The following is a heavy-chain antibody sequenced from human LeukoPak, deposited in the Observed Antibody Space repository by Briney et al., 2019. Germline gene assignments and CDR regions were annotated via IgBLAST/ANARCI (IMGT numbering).Heavy chain of an antibody. V-gene: IGHV3-21*01. CDR2: ISSSSSYI. CDR3: ARDMGSSPKPLYGMDV. Sequence: GGSLRLSCAASGFTFSSYSMNWVRQAPGKGLEWVSSISSSSSYIYYADSVKGRFTISRDNAKNSLYLQMNSLRAEDTAVYYCARDMGSSPKPLYGMDVWGRGTTVTVSS. J-gene: IGHJ6*02. D-gene: IGHD6-13*01. CDR1: GFTFSSYS.